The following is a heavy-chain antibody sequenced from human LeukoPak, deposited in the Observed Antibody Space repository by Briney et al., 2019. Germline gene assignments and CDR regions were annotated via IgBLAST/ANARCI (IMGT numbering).Heavy chain of an antibody. D-gene: IGHD5-18*01. V-gene: IGHV4-39*07. J-gene: IGHJ3*02. CDR3: ARGVMVTRAFDI. Sequence: PSETLSLTCTVSGGSFSSSSYYWGWILQPPWKGLKWSGSIYYSGNTYYNPSLKSRVDISVDTSKNQSSLRLSSVTAADTAVYYCARGVMVTRAFDIWGQGTMVTVS. CDR2: IYYSGNT. CDR1: GGSFSSSSYY.